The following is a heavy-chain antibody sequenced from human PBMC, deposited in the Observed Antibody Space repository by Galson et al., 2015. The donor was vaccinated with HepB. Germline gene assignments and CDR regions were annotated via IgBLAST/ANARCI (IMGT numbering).Heavy chain of an antibody. Sequence: ETLSLTCAVYGGPFSASYWSWIRQPPGKGLEWIGEINHSGGTNYNPSLKSRVSISMDTSKNQISLKLTSVTAADTAVYYCARAAGSRSAWLDPWGQGTLVTVSS. CDR3: ARAAGSRSAWLDP. V-gene: IGHV4-34*01. D-gene: IGHD1-1*01. J-gene: IGHJ5*02. CDR1: GGPFSASY. CDR2: INHSGGT.